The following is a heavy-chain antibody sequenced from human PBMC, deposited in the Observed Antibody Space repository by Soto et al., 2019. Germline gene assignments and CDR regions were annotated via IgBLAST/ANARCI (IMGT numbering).Heavy chain of an antibody. J-gene: IGHJ4*02. CDR1: GGSFSGYY. D-gene: IGHD3-10*01. Sequence: PSETLSLTCAVYGGSFSGYYWSWIRQPPGKGLEWIGEINHSGSTNYNPSLKSRVTISVDTSKNQFSLKLSSVTAADTAVYYCARGSGSGHWGQGTLVTVSS. CDR2: INHSGST. V-gene: IGHV4-34*01. CDR3: ARGSGSGH.